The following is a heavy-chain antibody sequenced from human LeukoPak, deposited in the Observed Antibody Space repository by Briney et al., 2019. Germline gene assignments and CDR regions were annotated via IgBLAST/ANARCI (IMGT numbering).Heavy chain of an antibody. CDR3: ARVVFGAVAGRDDAFDI. Sequence: TGGSLRLSCAASGFTFSSYAMHWVRQAPGKGLEYVSAISSNGGSTYYANSVKGRFTISRDNSKNTLYPQMGSLRAEGMAVYYCARVVFGAVAGRDDAFDIWGQGTMVTVSS. D-gene: IGHD6-19*01. V-gene: IGHV3-64*01. CDR1: GFTFSSYA. J-gene: IGHJ3*02. CDR2: ISSNGGST.